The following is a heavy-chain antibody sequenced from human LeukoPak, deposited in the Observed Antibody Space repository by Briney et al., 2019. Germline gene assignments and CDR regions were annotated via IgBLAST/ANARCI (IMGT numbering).Heavy chain of an antibody. D-gene: IGHD2-2*01. V-gene: IGHV3-23*01. CDR3: AKAPVSAAANNWFDP. CDR1: GFTFSSYA. CDR2: ISGSGGST. J-gene: IGHJ5*02. Sequence: PGGSLRLSCAASGFTFSSYAMSWVRQAPGKGLEWVSAISGSGGSTYYADSVTGRFTISRDNSKNTLYLQMNSLRAEDTAVYYCAKAPVSAAANNWFDPWGQGTLVTVSS.